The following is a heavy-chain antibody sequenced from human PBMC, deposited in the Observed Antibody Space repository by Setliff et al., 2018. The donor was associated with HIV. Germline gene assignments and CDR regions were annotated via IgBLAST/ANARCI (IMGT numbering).Heavy chain of an antibody. D-gene: IGHD3-16*01. J-gene: IGHJ4*02. V-gene: IGHV3-74*01. CDR1: GFTFSSYE. Sequence: PGGSLRLSCAASGFTFSSYEMNWVRQVPGKGLEWVSGINTDGGSTNYADSVKGRFTISRDNAKNTLYLQMNGLSAEDTAVYYCARDRFRGGVGTGLAEYWGQGTVVTVSS. CDR2: INTDGGST. CDR3: ARDRFRGGVGTGLAEY.